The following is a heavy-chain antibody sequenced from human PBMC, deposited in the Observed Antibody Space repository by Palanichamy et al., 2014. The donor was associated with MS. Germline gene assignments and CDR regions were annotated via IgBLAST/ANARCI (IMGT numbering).Heavy chain of an antibody. V-gene: IGHV1-24*01. CDR1: GYTLTELS. CDR2: FDPEDGET. D-gene: IGHD3-10*01. Sequence: QVQLVQPGAEVKKPGASVKVSCKVSGYTLTELSMHWVRQAPGKGLEWMGGFDPEDGETIYAQKFQGRVTMTEDTSTDTAYMELSSLRSEDTAVYYCATRASLHYYDSSWWFDPWGQGTLVTVSS. CDR3: ATRASLHYYDSSWWFDP. J-gene: IGHJ5*02.